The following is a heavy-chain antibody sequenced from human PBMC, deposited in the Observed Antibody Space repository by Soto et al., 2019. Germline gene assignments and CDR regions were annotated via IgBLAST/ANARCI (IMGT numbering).Heavy chain of an antibody. D-gene: IGHD6-13*01. CDR1: GGSFSGYY. J-gene: IGHJ4*02. CDR3: ARGRVNSSSWYAY. V-gene: IGHV4-34*01. Sequence: QVQLQQWGAGLLKPSETLSLTCAVYGGSFSGYYCSWIRQPPWKGLEWIGEINHSGSTNYNPSLKSRVTISVDTSKNQFSLKLSSVTAADTAVYYCARGRVNSSSWYAYWGQGTLVTVSS. CDR2: INHSGST.